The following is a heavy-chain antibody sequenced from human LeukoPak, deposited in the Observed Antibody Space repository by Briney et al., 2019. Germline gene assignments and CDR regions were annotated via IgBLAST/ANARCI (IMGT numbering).Heavy chain of an antibody. V-gene: IGHV3-53*01. CDR3: ARRVVVPAAPYYFDY. J-gene: IGHJ4*02. CDR2: IYSGGST. CDR1: GFTVSSNY. D-gene: IGHD2-2*01. Sequence: GGSLRLSCAASGFTVSSNYMSWVRQAPGKGLEWVSVIYSGGSTYYADSVKGRFTISRDNAKNTLYLQMNSLRAEDTAVYYCARRVVVPAAPYYFDYWGQGTLVTVSS.